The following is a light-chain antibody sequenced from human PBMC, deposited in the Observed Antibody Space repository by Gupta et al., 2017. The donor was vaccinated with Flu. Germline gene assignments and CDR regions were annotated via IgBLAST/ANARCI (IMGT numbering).Light chain of an antibody. J-gene: IGLJ3*02. CDR1: SGHSSYA. CDR3: QTWGSGIWV. Sequence: SGHSSYAIAWHQQQPEKGPRYLMKLNSDGSHSKGDGIPDRFSGSSSGAERYLTISSLQSEDEADYYCQTWGSGIWVFGGGTKLTVL. V-gene: IGLV4-69*01. CDR2: LNSDGSH.